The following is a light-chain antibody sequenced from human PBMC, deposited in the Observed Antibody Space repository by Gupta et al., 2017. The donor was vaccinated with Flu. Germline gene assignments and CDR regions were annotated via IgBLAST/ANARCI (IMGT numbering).Light chain of an antibody. CDR3: QQYNNWPLFT. J-gene: IGKJ3*01. CDR2: GAS. V-gene: IGKV3-15*01. Sequence: EIVMTQSPATLSVSPGERATLSCRASQSVGSNLAWYQQAPGRAPRLLIYGASIRATGIPDRFSGGGSGTEFTLSISSLQSEDFAVYYCQQYNNWPLFTFGPGTKVEFK. CDR1: QSVGSN.